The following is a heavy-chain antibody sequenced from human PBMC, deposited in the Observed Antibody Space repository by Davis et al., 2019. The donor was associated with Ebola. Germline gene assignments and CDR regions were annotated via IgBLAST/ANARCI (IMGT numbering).Heavy chain of an antibody. J-gene: IGHJ6*02. CDR3: ARGVSVESYGYYSSIYHYYGMDV. CDR2: IKSDGSSI. D-gene: IGHD3-22*01. CDR1: GFTFSDYW. Sequence: GESLKISCAASGFTFSDYWMHWVRQAAGKGLVWVSRIKSDGSSISYADSVKGRFTISRDNSKNTVYLQMDSLRAEDTAVYYCARGVSVESYGYYSSIYHYYGMDVWGQGTTVTVSS. V-gene: IGHV3-74*01.